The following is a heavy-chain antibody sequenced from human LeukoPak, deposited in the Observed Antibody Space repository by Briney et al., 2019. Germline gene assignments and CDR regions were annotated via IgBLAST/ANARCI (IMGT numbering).Heavy chain of an antibody. D-gene: IGHD2-15*01. V-gene: IGHV3-30*02. CDR2: IQFDGSKK. CDR3: AKVGRGFNIGGPYFDY. J-gene: IGHJ4*02. CDR1: GFTFSNYW. Sequence: GGSLRLSCAVSGFTFSNYWMHWLRQAPGKGLEWVASIQFDGSKKFHADSVEGRFTVSRDDPKNTVHLQMNSLRPEDTAMYYCAKVGRGFNIGGPYFDYWGQGTLVAVSA.